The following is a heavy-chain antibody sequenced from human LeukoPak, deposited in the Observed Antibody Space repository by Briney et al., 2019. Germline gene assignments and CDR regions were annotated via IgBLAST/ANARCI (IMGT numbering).Heavy chain of an antibody. Sequence: GGSLRLSCRASGFSFSSYWMSWVRQAPGKGLEWVANVRQDGSQKCYLDSVKGRFTISRDNAKNSLYLQMDSLRVEDTAVYYCARDSGYRDYWGQGTPVTVSS. CDR2: VRQDGSQK. CDR1: GFSFSSYW. CDR3: ARDSGYRDY. V-gene: IGHV3-7*03. D-gene: IGHD3-9*01. J-gene: IGHJ4*02.